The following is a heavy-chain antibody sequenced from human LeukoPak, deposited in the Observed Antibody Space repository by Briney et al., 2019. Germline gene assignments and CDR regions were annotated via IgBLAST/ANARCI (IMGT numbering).Heavy chain of an antibody. Sequence: SETLSLTCTVSSGSISSYYCSWIRQPPGKGLEWIGYIYYSGSTNYNPSLKSRVTISVDTSKNQFSLRLSSVTAADTAVYFCVRDRELTYWGQGTLVTVSS. D-gene: IGHD3-10*01. CDR3: VRDRELTY. CDR1: SGSISSYY. CDR2: IYYSGST. J-gene: IGHJ4*02. V-gene: IGHV4-59*01.